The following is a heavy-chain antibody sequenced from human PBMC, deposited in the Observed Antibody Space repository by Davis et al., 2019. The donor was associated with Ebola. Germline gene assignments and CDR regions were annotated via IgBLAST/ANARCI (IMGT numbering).Heavy chain of an antibody. CDR3: ARDWSMVGARYLDH. CDR2: ISYDGNNK. Sequence: GGSLRLSCAASGFTFTRYSLHWVRQAPGKGLEWVAVISYDGNNKDYADSVKGRFTISRDNSKNTLFLQMNSLTPEDTAVYHCARDWSMVGARYLDHWGQGTLVTVSS. J-gene: IGHJ4*02. CDR1: GFTFTRYS. V-gene: IGHV3-30-3*01. D-gene: IGHD1-26*01.